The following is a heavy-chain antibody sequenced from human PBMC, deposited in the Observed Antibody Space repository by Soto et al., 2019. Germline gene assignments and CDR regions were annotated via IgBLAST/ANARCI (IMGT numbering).Heavy chain of an antibody. D-gene: IGHD1-26*01. CDR3: ARGIDSGGHYYGMDV. CDR2: ISYEGSNK. J-gene: IGHJ6*02. V-gene: IGHV3-33*01. Sequence: QVQLVESGGGVVQPGRSLRLSCAASGFTFSSYGMHWVRQAPGKGLEWVALISYEGSNKYYADSVKGRFTISRDDSNYALYLQMSSVRAEDTAVYYCARGIDSGGHYYGMDVWGQGTTVTVSS. CDR1: GFTFSSYG.